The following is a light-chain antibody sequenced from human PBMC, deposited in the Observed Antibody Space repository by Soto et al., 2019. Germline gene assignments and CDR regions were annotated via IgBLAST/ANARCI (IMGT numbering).Light chain of an antibody. CDR1: QSVSSN. J-gene: IGKJ1*01. Sequence: EIVMTQSPATLSVSPGERATLSCRASQSVSSNLAWYQQKPGQAPRLLIYGASTRATGIPAGFSGSGSGTEFTLTISSLQSEDLAVYYCQQYNNWPPVTFGQGTTVDIK. CDR3: QQYNNWPPVT. CDR2: GAS. V-gene: IGKV3-15*01.